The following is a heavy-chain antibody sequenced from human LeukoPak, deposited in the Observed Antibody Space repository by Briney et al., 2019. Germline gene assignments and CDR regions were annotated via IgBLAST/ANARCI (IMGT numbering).Heavy chain of an antibody. CDR3: NYYGSGSPYAFDI. J-gene: IGHJ3*02. Sequence: PSQTLSLTCTVSGGSISSGDYYWSWIRQPPGKGLEWIGYIYYSGSTYYNPSLKSRVTISVDTSKKQFSLKLSSVTAADTAVYYCNYYGSGSPYAFDIWGQGTMVTVSS. V-gene: IGHV4-30-4*01. D-gene: IGHD3-10*01. CDR1: GGSISSGDYY. CDR2: IYYSGST.